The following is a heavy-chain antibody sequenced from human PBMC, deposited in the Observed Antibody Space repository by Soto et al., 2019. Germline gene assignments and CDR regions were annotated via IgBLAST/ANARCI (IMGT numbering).Heavy chain of an antibody. J-gene: IGHJ4*02. D-gene: IGHD6-25*01. Sequence: ASGKVSCKASGYTFTGYYMHWVRQAPGQGLEWMGWINPNSGGTNYAQKFQGWVTMTRDTSISTAYMELSRLRSDDTAVYYCARDPTSAHYSSATDGFDYWGQGTLVTVSS. CDR1: GYTFTGYY. V-gene: IGHV1-2*04. CDR3: ARDPTSAHYSSATDGFDY. CDR2: INPNSGGT.